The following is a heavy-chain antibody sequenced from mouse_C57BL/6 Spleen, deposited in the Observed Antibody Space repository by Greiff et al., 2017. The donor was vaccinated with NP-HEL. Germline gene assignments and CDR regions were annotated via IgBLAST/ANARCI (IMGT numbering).Heavy chain of an antibody. CDR1: GFTFSSYA. J-gene: IGHJ2*01. D-gene: IGHD1-1*01. Sequence: EVQGVESGGGLVKPGGSLKLSCAASGFTFSSYAMSWVRQTPEKRLEWVATISDGGSYTYYPDNVKGRFTISRDNAKNNLYLQMSHLKSEDTAMYYCARVVYGSSYFDYWGQGTTLTVSS. CDR3: ARVVYGSSYFDY. V-gene: IGHV5-4*01. CDR2: ISDGGSYT.